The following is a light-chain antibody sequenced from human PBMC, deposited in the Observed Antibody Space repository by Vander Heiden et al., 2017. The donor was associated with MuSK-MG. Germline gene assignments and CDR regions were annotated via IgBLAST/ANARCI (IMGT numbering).Light chain of an antibody. Sequence: DIVLTQSPLSLPVTPEEPASISCRSSQSLLHSNGYNYLDWYLQKPGQSPQLLIHLGSNRASGVPDRFSGSGSGTVFTLKISRVEAEDVGVYYCRQALQTPLTFGGGTKVEIK. CDR1: QSLLHSNGYNY. CDR2: LGS. CDR3: RQALQTPLT. V-gene: IGKV2-28*01. J-gene: IGKJ4*01.